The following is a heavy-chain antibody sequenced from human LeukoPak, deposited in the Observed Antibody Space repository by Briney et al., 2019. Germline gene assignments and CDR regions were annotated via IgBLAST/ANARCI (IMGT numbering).Heavy chain of an antibody. CDR1: GGSISSYY. J-gene: IGHJ6*03. CDR2: IYYSGST. Sequence: SETLSLTCTVSGGSISSYYWSWIRQPPGKGLEWIGYIYYSGSTNYNPSLKSRVTISVDTSKNQFSLKLSSVTAADTAVYYCARDLYYDFWSGYYYMDVWGKGTTVTVSS. D-gene: IGHD3-3*01. V-gene: IGHV4-59*01. CDR3: ARDLYYDFWSGYYYMDV.